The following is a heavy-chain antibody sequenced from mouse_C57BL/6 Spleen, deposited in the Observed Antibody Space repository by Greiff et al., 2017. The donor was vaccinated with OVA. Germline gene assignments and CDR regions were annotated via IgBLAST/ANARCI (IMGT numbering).Heavy chain of an antibody. CDR2: IDPSDSYT. CDR3: ARSPYGSTWFAY. CDR1: GYTFTSYW. D-gene: IGHD1-1*01. V-gene: IGHV1-69*01. Sequence: QVQLQQPGAELVMPGASVKLSCKASGYTFTSYWMHWVKQRPGQGLEWIGEIDPSDSYTNYNQKFKGKSTLTVDKSSSTAYMQLSSLTSEDSAVYYCARSPYGSTWFAYWGQGTLVTVSA. J-gene: IGHJ3*01.